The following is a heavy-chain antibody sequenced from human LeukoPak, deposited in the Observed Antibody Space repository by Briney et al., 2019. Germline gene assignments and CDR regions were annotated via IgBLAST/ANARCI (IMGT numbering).Heavy chain of an antibody. D-gene: IGHD3-10*01. CDR3: AKAIDYYPYYFDY. CDR1: GFTFSSYA. J-gene: IGHJ4*02. Sequence: GGSLRLSCAASGFTFSSYAMSWVRQAPGKGLEWVSAISGSGGSTYYADSVRGRFTISRDNSKNTLYLQMNSLRAEDTAVYYCAKAIDYYPYYFDYWGQGTLVIVSS. V-gene: IGHV3-23*01. CDR2: ISGSGGST.